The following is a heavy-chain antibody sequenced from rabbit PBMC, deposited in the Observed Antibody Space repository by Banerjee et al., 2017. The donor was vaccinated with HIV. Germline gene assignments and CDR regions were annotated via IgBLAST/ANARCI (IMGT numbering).Heavy chain of an antibody. CDR1: GFSFSNDMW. CDR2: IYAGSSGST. CDR3: ARDLAGAIGWNFNL. V-gene: IGHV1S45*01. D-gene: IGHD4-1*01. Sequence: QEQLVESGGDLVQPEGSLTLTCTASGFSFSNDMWICWVRQAPGKGLEWIACIYAGSSGSTYYANWAKGRFTISKTSSTTVTLQMTSLTAADTATYFCARDLAGAIGWNFNLWGQGTLVTVS. J-gene: IGHJ4*01.